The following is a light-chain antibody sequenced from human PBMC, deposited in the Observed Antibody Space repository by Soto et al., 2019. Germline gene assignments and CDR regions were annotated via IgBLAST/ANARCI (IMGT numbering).Light chain of an antibody. V-gene: IGKV3-20*01. J-gene: IGKJ2*01. CDR1: QSVSSSY. Sequence: EIVLTQSPGTLSLSPGERATLSCRASQSVSSSYLAWYQQKPGQAPRLLIYGASSRATGIPDRFSGSGSGTDFTLTISRLEPEDFAVYYCQQYGSSPPWYTFGQGTELEIK. CDR2: GAS. CDR3: QQYGSSPPWYT.